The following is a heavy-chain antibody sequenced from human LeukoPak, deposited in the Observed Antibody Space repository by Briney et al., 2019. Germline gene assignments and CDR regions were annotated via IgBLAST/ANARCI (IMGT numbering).Heavy chain of an antibody. J-gene: IGHJ4*02. D-gene: IGHD6-13*01. V-gene: IGHV3-23*01. CDR1: GFTFSSYG. CDR2: ISGSGGST. CDR3: AKDRPTVYSSSWLHFLDS. Sequence: GGSLRLSCAASGFTFSSYGMIWVRQAPRKGLEWVSGISGSGGSTYLADSVKGRFTISRDNSKNTLYLQMNSLRADDTAVYYCAKDRPTVYSSSWLHFLDSWGQGTLVTVSS.